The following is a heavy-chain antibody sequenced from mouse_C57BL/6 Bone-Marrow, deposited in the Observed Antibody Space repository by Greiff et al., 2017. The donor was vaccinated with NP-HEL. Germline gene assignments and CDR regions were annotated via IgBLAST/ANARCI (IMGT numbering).Heavy chain of an antibody. J-gene: IGHJ1*03. CDR1: GFTFSNYW. CDR2: IRLKSDNYAT. D-gene: IGHD2-1*01. Sequence: DVQLQESGGGLVQPGGSMKLSCVASGFTFSNYWMNWVRQSPEKGLEWVAQIRLKSDNYATHYAESVKGRFTISRDDSKSSVYLQMNNLRAEDTGIYYCTGDGNSWYGVWGTGTTVTVSS. CDR3: TGDGNSWYGV. V-gene: IGHV6-3*01.